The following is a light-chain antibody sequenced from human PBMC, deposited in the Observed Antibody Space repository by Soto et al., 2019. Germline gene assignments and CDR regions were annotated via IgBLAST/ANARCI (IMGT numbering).Light chain of an antibody. Sequence: EIVLTQSQGTLSLYPGERASLSCLASQTVNSGSLAWYQQTAGQTPRLLIYGASNRAPGIPDRFSGSGSGTDFTLTISRLEPEDFAVYVCQQYGSSQLTFGGGTKVDI. CDR3: QQYGSSQLT. J-gene: IGKJ4*01. CDR1: QTVNSGS. CDR2: GAS. V-gene: IGKV3-20*01.